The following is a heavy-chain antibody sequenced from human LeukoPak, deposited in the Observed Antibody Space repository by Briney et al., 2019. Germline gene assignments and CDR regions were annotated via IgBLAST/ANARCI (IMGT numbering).Heavy chain of an antibody. Sequence: PSETLSLTCAVYGGSFSGYYWSWIRQPPGKGLEWIGEINHSGSTNYNPSLKSRVTISVDTSKNQFPLKLSSVTAADTAVYYCARDKRWEINWFDPWGQGTLVTVSS. CDR3: ARDKRWEINWFDP. J-gene: IGHJ5*02. CDR1: GGSFSGYY. D-gene: IGHD4-23*01. CDR2: INHSGST. V-gene: IGHV4-34*01.